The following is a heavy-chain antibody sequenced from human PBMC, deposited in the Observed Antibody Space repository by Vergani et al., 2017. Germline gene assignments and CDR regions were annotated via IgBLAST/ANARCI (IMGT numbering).Heavy chain of an antibody. J-gene: IGHJ6*03. Sequence: QVQLVESGGGVVQPGRSLRLSCTSSGFTFSTYAMHWVRQAPGKGLEWVAIIYYDGSKKYYADSVKGRFTISRDNSRNTLDLLMSSLRAEDTAIYYFVGEGSYCGSTTCRNPSYVYYYHMDVWGEGTTVTVSS. CDR3: VGEGSYCGSTTCRNPSYVYYYHMDV. D-gene: IGHD2-21*01. V-gene: IGHV3-33*01. CDR2: IYYDGSKK. CDR1: GFTFSTYA.